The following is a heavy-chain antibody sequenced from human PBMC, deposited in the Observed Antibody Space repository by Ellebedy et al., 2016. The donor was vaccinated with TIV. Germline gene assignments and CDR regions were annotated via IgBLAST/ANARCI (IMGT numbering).Heavy chain of an antibody. CDR1: GFTFSTHA. V-gene: IGHV3-23*01. CDR2: FSSRDGTT. D-gene: IGHD2-15*01. CDR3: ARGSCTGGTCYAWYYLDL. Sequence: GESLKISCEASGFTFSTHAVTWVRQAPGMGLEWVSTFSSRDGTTYYADSVKGRFTSSRDTSKDTHSLQMSGLRGDDTAVYYCARGSCTGGTCYAWYYLDLWGQGALVTVSS. J-gene: IGHJ4*02.